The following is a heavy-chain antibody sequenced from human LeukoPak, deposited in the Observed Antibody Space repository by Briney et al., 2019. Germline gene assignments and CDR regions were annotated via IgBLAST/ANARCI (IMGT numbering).Heavy chain of an antibody. CDR3: ATDDYENRGQHY. V-gene: IGHV3-33*01. J-gene: IGHJ4*02. D-gene: IGHD3-22*01. CDR2: IWYDGSNK. Sequence: GGSLRLSCAASGFTFSSYGMHWVRQAPGKGLEWVAVIWYDGSNKYYADSVKGRFTISRDNSKNTLYLQMNSLRAEDTAVYYCATDDYENRGQHYWGQGTLVTVSS. CDR1: GFTFSSYG.